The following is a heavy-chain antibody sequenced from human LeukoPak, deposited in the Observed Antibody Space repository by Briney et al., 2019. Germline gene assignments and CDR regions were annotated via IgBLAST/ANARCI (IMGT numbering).Heavy chain of an antibody. Sequence: PGGSLRLSCAASGFTFSDYYMSWIRQAPGKGLEWVSYISSSGSTIYYADSVKGRFTISRDNAKNSLYLQMNSLRAEDTAVYYCARELDYGDNPFYYYYMDVWGKGTTVTVSS. D-gene: IGHD4-17*01. CDR1: GFTFSDYY. CDR2: ISSSGSTI. J-gene: IGHJ6*03. CDR3: ARELDYGDNPFYYYYMDV. V-gene: IGHV3-11*04.